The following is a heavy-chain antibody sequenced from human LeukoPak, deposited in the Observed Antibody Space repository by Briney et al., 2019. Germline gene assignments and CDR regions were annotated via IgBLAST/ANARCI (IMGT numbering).Heavy chain of an antibody. CDR1: GGTFSSYA. CDR2: IIPIFGTA. V-gene: IGHV1-69*06. CDR3: ARVNNYCSGGSCYFDY. D-gene: IGHD2-15*01. J-gene: IGHJ4*02. Sequence: ASVKVSCKASGGTFSSYAISWVRQAPGQGLEWMGGIIPIFGTANYAQKFQGRVTITADKSTSTAYMELSSLRSEDTAVYYCARVNNYCSGGSCYFDYWGQGTLVTVSS.